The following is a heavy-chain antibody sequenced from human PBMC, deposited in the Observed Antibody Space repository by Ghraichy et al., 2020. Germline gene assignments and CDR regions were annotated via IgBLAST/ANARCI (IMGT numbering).Heavy chain of an antibody. CDR3: AKGRMGWYFDL. J-gene: IGHJ2*01. CDR1: GFSFSSYA. V-gene: IGHV3-23*01. Sequence: GGSLRLSCAASGFSFSSYAMAWVRQAPGKGLEWVSTISGSGDSTYYADSVKGPFTISRDNSKNTLYLQMNSLRAEDTAVYYCAKGRMGWYFDLWGRGTLVTVSS. D-gene: IGHD2-15*01. CDR2: ISGSGDST.